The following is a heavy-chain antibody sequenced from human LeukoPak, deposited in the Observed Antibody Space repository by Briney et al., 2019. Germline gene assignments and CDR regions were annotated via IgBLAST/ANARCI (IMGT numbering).Heavy chain of an antibody. CDR2: ISGSDGRT. Sequence: PGGSLRLSCAASGFTFGTYAMNWVRQAPGKGLEWVSAISGSDGRTYYADSVKGRFTISRDNSENTLYLQMNSLRDEDTAVYYCAKDANYYDSSGYYDPFDNWGQGTLVTVSS. CDR1: GFTFGTYA. V-gene: IGHV3-23*01. CDR3: AKDANYYDSSGYYDPFDN. J-gene: IGHJ4*02. D-gene: IGHD3-22*01.